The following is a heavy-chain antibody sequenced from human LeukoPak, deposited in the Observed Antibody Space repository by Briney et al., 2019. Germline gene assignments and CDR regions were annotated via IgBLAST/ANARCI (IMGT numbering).Heavy chain of an antibody. D-gene: IGHD6-19*01. CDR3: ARAAGGWDLYYYYYGMDV. Sequence: ASVKVSCKASGYTFTSYDINSVRQATGQGLEWMGRMNPNSGNTGYAQKFQGRVTMTRNTSISTAYMELSSLRSEDTAVYYCARAAGGWDLYYYYYGMDVWGQGTTVTVSS. V-gene: IGHV1-8*01. CDR1: GYTFTSYD. J-gene: IGHJ6*02. CDR2: MNPNSGNT.